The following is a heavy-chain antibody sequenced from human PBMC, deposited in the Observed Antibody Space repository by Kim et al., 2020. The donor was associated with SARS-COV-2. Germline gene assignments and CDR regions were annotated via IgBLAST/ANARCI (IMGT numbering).Heavy chain of an antibody. CDR1: GFTFNAYS. Sequence: GGSLRLSCAASGFTFNAYSMHWVRQPPGKGLEWVAVIWYDEDKKYYAESVKGRFIVSRDNSNNTLYLQVNSLKAEDTAVYYCARDFTADYFDYWGQGTLGTVSS. J-gene: IGHJ4*02. V-gene: IGHV3-33*01. D-gene: IGHD2-21*02. CDR2: IWYDEDKK. CDR3: ARDFTADYFDY.